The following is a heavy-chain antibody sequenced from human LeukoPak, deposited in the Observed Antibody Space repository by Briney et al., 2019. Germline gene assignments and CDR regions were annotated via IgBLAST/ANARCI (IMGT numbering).Heavy chain of an antibody. V-gene: IGHV4-34*01. D-gene: IGHD6-13*01. CDR3: ARNSRRYYYYYMDV. CDR1: GGSFSGYY. J-gene: IGHJ6*03. Sequence: SETLSLTCAVYGGSFSGYYWSWIRQPPGKGLEWIGEINHSGSTNYNPSLKSRVTISVDTSKNQFSLKLGSVTAADTAVYYCARNSRRYYYYYMDVWGKGTTVTVSS. CDR2: INHSGST.